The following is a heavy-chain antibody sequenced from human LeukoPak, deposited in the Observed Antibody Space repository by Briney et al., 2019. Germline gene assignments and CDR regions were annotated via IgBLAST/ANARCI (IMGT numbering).Heavy chain of an antibody. D-gene: IGHD6-13*01. J-gene: IGHJ4*02. CDR1: AYIFTSYW. CDR2: FYPGDSDT. Sequence: GASLKISCKGSAYIFTSYWFGWVRRMPGKDLEGMGIFYPGDSDTRYSPSFQGQVTISADKSISIAYLQWSSLKASDTAMYYCATYQSSSLAAAGSFDYWGQGTLVTVSS. V-gene: IGHV5-51*01. CDR3: ATYQSSSLAAAGSFDY.